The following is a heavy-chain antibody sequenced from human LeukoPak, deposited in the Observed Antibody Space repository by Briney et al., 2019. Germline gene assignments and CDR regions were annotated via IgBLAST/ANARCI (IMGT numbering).Heavy chain of an antibody. CDR3: ARDLPSHYGMDV. CDR1: GGTFSSYA. CDR2: IIPILGIA. J-gene: IGHJ6*02. V-gene: IGHV1-69*04. D-gene: IGHD5/OR15-5a*01. Sequence: ASAKVSCKASGGTFSSYAISWVRQAPGQGLEWMGRIIPILGIANYAQKFQGRVTITADKSTSTAYMELSSLRSEDTAVYYCARDLPSHYGMDVWGQGTTVTVSS.